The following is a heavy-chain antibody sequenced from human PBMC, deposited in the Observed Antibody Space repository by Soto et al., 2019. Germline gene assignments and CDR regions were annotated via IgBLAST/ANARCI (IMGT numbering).Heavy chain of an antibody. J-gene: IGHJ6*02. V-gene: IGHV4-59*01. CDR3: ARVYYDFWSGYYGYYGMDV. CDR2: IYYSGST. CDR1: GGSISSYY. D-gene: IGHD3-3*01. Sequence: SQTLPLTCTVSGGSISSYYWSWIRQPQGKGLEWIGYIYYSGSTNYNPSLKSRVTISVDTSKNQFSLKLSSVTAADTAVYYCARVYYDFWSGYYGYYGMDVWGQGTTVTVSS.